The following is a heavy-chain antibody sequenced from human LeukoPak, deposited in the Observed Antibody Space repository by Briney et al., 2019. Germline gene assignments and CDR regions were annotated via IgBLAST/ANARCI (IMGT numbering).Heavy chain of an antibody. D-gene: IGHD1-1*01. Sequence: GGSLRLSCAASGFTFSSYAMHWVRQAPGKGLEWVAVISYDGSNKYYADSVKGRFTISRDNSKNTLYLQMNSLRAEDTAVYYCARRSTRAQMTQDGFDIWGQGTMVTVSS. CDR2: ISYDGSNK. V-gene: IGHV3-30-3*01. CDR3: ARRSTRAQMTQDGFDI. J-gene: IGHJ3*02. CDR1: GFTFSSYA.